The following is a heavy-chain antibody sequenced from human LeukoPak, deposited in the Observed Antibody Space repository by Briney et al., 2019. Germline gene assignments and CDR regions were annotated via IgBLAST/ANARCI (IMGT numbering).Heavy chain of an antibody. J-gene: IGHJ4*02. D-gene: IGHD1-26*01. CDR1: GYSFATYA. CDR3: ARVGATYGDPLEYDY. CDR2: ICGYNGKT. V-gene: IGHV1-18*01. Sequence: ASVKVSCKASGYSFATYAITWVRQAPGLGLEWMGWICGYNGKTNYAPKLQGRLTMTTDTSTSTAYMELRSLRSDDTAMYYCARVGATYGDPLEYDYWGQGTLVTVSS.